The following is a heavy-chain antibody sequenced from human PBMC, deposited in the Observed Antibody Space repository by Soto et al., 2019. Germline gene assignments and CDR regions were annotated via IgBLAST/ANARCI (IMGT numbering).Heavy chain of an antibody. Sequence: QTLSLTCAISGDSVSRNSGAWNWSRQSPSGGLQWLGRTYDRSKWYSEYAPSVKSRITINPDTAKNQFALQLKSVTPDDSGVYYCARGNWNDEGYYYRMDVWGQGITVTVSS. CDR1: GDSVSRNSGA. J-gene: IGHJ6*02. CDR2: TYDRSKWYS. V-gene: IGHV6-1*01. D-gene: IGHD1-1*01. CDR3: ARGNWNDEGYYYRMDV.